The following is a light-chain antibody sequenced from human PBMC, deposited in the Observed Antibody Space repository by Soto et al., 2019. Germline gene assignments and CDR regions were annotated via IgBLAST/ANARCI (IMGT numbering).Light chain of an antibody. V-gene: IGKV3-20*01. CDR3: QQYGSSRWT. Sequence: ETVLTQSPGTLSLSPGERATLSCRARQTIMSNYLAWYRQTPGQAPRLLIYGASNRATGIADRFSGSGSVTDFTILISRLEPEDFALYYCQQYGSSRWTFGQGTKVEMK. J-gene: IGKJ1*01. CDR2: GAS. CDR1: QTIMSNY.